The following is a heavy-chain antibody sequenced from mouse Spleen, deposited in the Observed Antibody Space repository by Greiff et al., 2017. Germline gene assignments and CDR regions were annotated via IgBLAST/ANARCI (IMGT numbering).Heavy chain of an antibody. D-gene: IGHD4-1*01. CDR1: GYTFTSYD. V-gene: IGHV1-85*01. CDR2: IYPRDGST. J-gene: IGHJ2*01. CDR3: ATNWDVDYFDY. Sequence: VEPGASVKLSCKASGYTFTSYDINWVKQRPGQGLEWIGWIYPRDGSTKYNEKFKGKATLTVDTSSSTAYMELHSLTSEDSAVYFCATNWDVDYFDYWGQGTTLTVSS.